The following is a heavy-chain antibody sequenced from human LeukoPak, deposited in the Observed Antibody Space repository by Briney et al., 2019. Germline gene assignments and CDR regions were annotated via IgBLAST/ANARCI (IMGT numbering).Heavy chain of an antibody. V-gene: IGHV3-23*01. CDR2: ISGSGGST. CDR1: GFTFSSYG. D-gene: IGHD6-19*01. J-gene: IGHJ3*02. Sequence: GGTLRLSCAASGFTFSSYGMSWVRQAPGKGLEWVSAISGSGGSTYYADSVKGRFTISRDNSKNTLYLQMNSLRAEDTAVYYCARDHSSGWYGSFDIWGQGTMVTVSS. CDR3: ARDHSSGWYGSFDI.